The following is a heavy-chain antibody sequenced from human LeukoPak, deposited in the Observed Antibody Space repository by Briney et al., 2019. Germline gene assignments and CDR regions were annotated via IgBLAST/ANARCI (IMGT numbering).Heavy chain of an antibody. Sequence: GGSLRLSCAASGFTFDDYAMHWVRQAPGKGPEWVSGISWNSGSIGYADSVKGRFTISRDNAKNSLYLQMNSLRAEDAALYYCARVYATSYYYYYMDVWGKGTTVTVSS. CDR1: GFTFDDYA. CDR3: ARVYATSYYYYYMDV. V-gene: IGHV3-9*01. J-gene: IGHJ6*03. D-gene: IGHD2-8*01. CDR2: ISWNSGSI.